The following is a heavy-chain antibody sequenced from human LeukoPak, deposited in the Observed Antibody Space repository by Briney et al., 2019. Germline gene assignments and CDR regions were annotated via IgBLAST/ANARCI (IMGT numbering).Heavy chain of an antibody. CDR3: ARGGLRFLEWFPYSGGLYYGMDV. J-gene: IGHJ6*02. CDR1: GDTFSSYA. CDR2: IIPILGIA. Sequence: SVKVSCKASGDTFSSYAISWVRQAPGQGLEWMGRIIPILGIANYAQKFQGRVTITADKSTSTAYMELSSLRSEDTAVYYCARGGLRFLEWFPYSGGLYYGMDVWGQGTTVTVSS. V-gene: IGHV1-69*04. D-gene: IGHD3-3*01.